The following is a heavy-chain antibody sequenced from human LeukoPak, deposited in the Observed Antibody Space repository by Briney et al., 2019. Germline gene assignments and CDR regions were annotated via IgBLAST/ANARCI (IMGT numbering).Heavy chain of an antibody. CDR1: GFTFSDFW. Sequence: GGSLRLSCAGSGFTFSDFWMSWVRQAPGKGLEWVSAISGSGGSTYYADSVKGRFTISRDNSKNTLYLQMNSLRAEDTAVYYCAKGPGRITFGGVIAQKTEYFQHWGQGTLVTVSS. J-gene: IGHJ1*01. CDR2: ISGSGGST. CDR3: AKGPGRITFGGVIAQKTEYFQH. D-gene: IGHD3-16*02. V-gene: IGHV3-23*01.